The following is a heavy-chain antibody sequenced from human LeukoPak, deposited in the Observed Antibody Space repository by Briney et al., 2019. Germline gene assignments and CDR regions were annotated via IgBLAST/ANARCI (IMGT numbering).Heavy chain of an antibody. D-gene: IGHD5-12*01. V-gene: IGHV1-18*01. J-gene: IGHJ4*02. CDR2: ISGGYINNT. Sequence: ASVKVSCKASGYTFTNYGFSLVRQAHGPGLEWMGWISGGYINNTNYAQKVQGRVTMTTDASTSTTYMELRSLRSDDTAVYYCARWLSHKGDYWGEGTPVTVSP. CDR3: ARWLSHKGDY. CDR1: GYTFTNYG.